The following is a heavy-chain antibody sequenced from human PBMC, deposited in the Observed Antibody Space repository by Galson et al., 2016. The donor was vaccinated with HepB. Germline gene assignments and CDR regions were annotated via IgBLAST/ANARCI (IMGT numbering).Heavy chain of an antibody. CDR1: GFTVSNNY. J-gene: IGHJ4*02. CDR3: TTGLGQRLEPVDY. CDR2: IKIKVDGETK. Sequence: SLRLSCAASGFTVSNNYMNWVRQAPGKGLEWVGRIKIKVDGETKDYAASVKGRFTISRNDSTNTWSLEMNSLKSDDSAVYYCTTGLGQRLEPVDYWGQGALVTVSS. D-gene: IGHD7-27*01. V-gene: IGHV3-15*01.